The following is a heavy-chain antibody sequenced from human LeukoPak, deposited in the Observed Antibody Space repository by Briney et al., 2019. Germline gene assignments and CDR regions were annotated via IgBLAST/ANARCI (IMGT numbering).Heavy chain of an antibody. CDR1: GGSISSYY. V-gene: IGHV4-59*08. Sequence: PSETLSLTCTVSGGSISSYYWSWIRQPPGKGLEWIGYIYFSGSTNYNPSLKSRVTISVDTSKNRFFLKLRSVTAADTAVYYCARHVGYGNNWFDPWGQGTLVTVSS. CDR2: IYFSGST. J-gene: IGHJ5*02. D-gene: IGHD5-18*01. CDR3: ARHVGYGNNWFDP.